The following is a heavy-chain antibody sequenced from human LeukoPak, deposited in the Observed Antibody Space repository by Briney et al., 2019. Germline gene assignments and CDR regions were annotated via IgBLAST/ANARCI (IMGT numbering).Heavy chain of an antibody. CDR2: IIPIFGTA. V-gene: IGHV1-69*13. CDR3: ANYVDTAMAWDY. Sequence: SVKVSCKASGGTFSSYAISWVRQAPGQGLEWMGGIIPIFGTANYAQKFQGRVTITADESTSTAYMELSSLRSEDTAMYYCANYVDTAMAWDYWGQGTLVTVSS. J-gene: IGHJ4*02. CDR1: GGTFSSYA. D-gene: IGHD5-18*01.